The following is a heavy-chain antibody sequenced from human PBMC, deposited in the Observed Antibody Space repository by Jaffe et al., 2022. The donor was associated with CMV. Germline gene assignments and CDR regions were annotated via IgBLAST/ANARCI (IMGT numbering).Heavy chain of an antibody. J-gene: IGHJ3*02. CDR1: GGSISNYY. CDR3: ARHYYDTTGSTPGGGDVFDI. CDR2: IYYSGTT. D-gene: IGHD3-22*01. Sequence: QVQLQESGPGLVKPSETLSLTCTVSGGSISNYYWSWIRQSPGKGLEWIGYIYYSGTTNYNPSLKSRVTISVDRSKYQFYLKLSSVTAADTALYYCARHYYDTTGSTPGGGDVFDIWGQGKMVTVSS. V-gene: IGHV4-59*08.